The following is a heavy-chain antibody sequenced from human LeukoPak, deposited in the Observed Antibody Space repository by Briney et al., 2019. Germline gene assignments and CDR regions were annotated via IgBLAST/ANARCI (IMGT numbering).Heavy chain of an antibody. CDR2: INHSGST. CDR1: GGSFSGYY. J-gene: IGHJ4*02. Sequence: LETLSLTCAVYGGSFSGYYWSWIRQPPGKGPEWIGEINHSGSTNYNPSLKSRVTISVDTSKNQFSLRLSSVTAADTAVYYCARSPTEVPDCSGGSCRTGFDYWGQGTLVTVSS. CDR3: ARSPTEVPDCSGGSCRTGFDY. D-gene: IGHD2-15*01. V-gene: IGHV4-34*01.